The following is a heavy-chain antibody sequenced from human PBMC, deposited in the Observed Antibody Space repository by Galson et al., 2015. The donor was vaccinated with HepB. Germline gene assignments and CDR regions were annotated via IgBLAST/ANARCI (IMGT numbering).Heavy chain of an antibody. V-gene: IGHV6-1*01. CDR2: TYYRSKWYN. J-gene: IGHJ4*02. CDR1: GDSVSSNSAA. Sequence: CAISGDSVSSNSAAWNWIRQSPSRGLEWLGRTYYRSKWYNDYAVSVKSRITINPDTSKNQFSLQLNSVTPEDTAVYYCASGEWELLLGRVFDYWGQGTLVTVSS. D-gene: IGHD1-26*01. CDR3: ASGEWELLLGRVFDY.